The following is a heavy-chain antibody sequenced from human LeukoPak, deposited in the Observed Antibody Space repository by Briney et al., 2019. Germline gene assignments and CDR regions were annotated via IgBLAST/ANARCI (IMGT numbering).Heavy chain of an antibody. V-gene: IGHV1-2*02. Sequence: GASVKVSCKASGYTFTGYYMHWVRQAPGQGLEWMGWINPNSGGTNYAQKFQGRVTMTRDTSISTAYMELSRLRSDDTAVYYCARDLMDTITWFDPWGQGTLVTVSS. D-gene: IGHD5-24*01. CDR2: INPNSGGT. CDR3: ARDLMDTITWFDP. CDR1: GYTFTGYY. J-gene: IGHJ5*02.